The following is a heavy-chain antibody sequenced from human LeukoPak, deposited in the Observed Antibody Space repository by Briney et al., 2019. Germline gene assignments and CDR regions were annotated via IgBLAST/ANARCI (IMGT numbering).Heavy chain of an antibody. Sequence: GGSLRLSCAASGFTVSSNYMSWVRQAPGKGLEWVSVIYSGGSTYYADSVKGRFTISRDNSKNTLYLQMNSLRAEDTAVYYCARDRGGYDSRGYFDYWGQGTLVTVSS. CDR1: GFTVSSNY. CDR2: IYSGGST. D-gene: IGHD5-12*01. J-gene: IGHJ4*02. CDR3: ARDRGGYDSRGYFDY. V-gene: IGHV3-66*01.